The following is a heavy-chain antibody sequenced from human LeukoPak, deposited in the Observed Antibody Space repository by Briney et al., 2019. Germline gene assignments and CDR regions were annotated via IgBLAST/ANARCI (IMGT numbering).Heavy chain of an antibody. CDR3: ARDSKHIVVVTGFDY. CDR2: INPSGGST. J-gene: IGHJ4*02. CDR1: GYTFTSYY. Sequence: ASVKVSCKASGYTFTSYYMHWVRQAPGQGLEWMGIINPSGGSTSYAQKFQGRVTMTRDTSTSTVYMELSSLRSEDTAAYYCARDSKHIVVVTGFDYWGQGTLVTVSS. V-gene: IGHV1-46*01. D-gene: IGHD2-21*02.